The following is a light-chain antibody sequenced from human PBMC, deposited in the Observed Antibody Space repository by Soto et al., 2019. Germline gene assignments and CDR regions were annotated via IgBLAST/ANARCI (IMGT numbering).Light chain of an antibody. CDR2: GAS. CDR3: QQYNRWSSIT. CDR1: QNIFNR. J-gene: IGKJ5*01. Sequence: EIVMTQSPATLSVSPGDRATLSCRASQNIFNRVGWYQQKPGQAPRLLIYGASTRATDVPARFSGSGSGTEFTLTISSLQSEDFAVYYCQQYNRWSSITFGQGTRLEIK. V-gene: IGKV3-15*01.